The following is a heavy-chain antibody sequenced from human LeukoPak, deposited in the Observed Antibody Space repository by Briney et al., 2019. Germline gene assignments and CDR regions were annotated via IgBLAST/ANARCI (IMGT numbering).Heavy chain of an antibody. J-gene: IGHJ4*02. CDR3: ARDYYGSGSYQFDY. Sequence: PGGSLRLSCAASGFTVSNNYMNWGRQAPGKGLEWVSAIHRDETTHYADSVKGRFTISRDNSKNTLFLQMTDLRAEDTAVYYCARDYYGSGSYQFDYWGQGTLVTVSS. V-gene: IGHV3-66*01. CDR1: GFTVSNNY. D-gene: IGHD3-10*01. CDR2: IHRDETT.